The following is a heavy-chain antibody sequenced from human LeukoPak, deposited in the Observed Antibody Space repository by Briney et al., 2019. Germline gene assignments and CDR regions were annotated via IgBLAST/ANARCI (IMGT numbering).Heavy chain of an antibody. CDR2: IYHSGST. J-gene: IGHJ4*02. D-gene: IGHD6-13*01. CDR3: ARDAIAAAGTGQGYY. V-gene: IGHV4-4*02. CDR1: GGSISSSNW. Sequence: PSETLSLTCAVSGGSISSSNWWSWVRQPPGKGLEWIGEIYHSGSTNYNPSLKSRATISVDKSKNQFSLKLSSVTAADTAVYYCARDAIAAAGTGQGYYWGQGTLVTVSS.